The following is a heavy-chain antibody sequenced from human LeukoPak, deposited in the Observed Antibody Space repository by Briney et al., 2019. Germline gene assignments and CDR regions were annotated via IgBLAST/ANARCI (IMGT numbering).Heavy chain of an antibody. V-gene: IGHV1-46*01. D-gene: IGHD1-26*01. CDR2: INPSGGST. J-gene: IGHJ4*02. CDR1: GYTFTSYY. Sequence: ASVKVSCKASGYTFTSYYMHWVRQAPGQGLEWMGIINPSGGSTSYAQKFQGRVTMTRDTSTSTVYMELSSLRSEDTAVYYCAKDTTGRGGSPAGSFDYWGQGTLVTVSS. CDR3: AKDTTGRGGSPAGSFDY.